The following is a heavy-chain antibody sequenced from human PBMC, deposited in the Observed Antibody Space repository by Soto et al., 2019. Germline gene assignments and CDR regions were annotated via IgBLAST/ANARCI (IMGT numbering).Heavy chain of an antibody. D-gene: IGHD6-6*01. CDR2: IYYSGST. CDR3: ARGSSSSSVAFDY. CDR1: DGSISSYY. J-gene: IGHJ4*02. V-gene: IGHV4-59*01. Sequence: PSETLSLTCTVSDGSISSYYWSWIRQPPGKGLEWIGYIYYSGSTNYNPSLKSRVTISVDTSKNQFSLQLSSVTAADTAVYYCARGSSSSSVAFDYGGQGTLVTVSS.